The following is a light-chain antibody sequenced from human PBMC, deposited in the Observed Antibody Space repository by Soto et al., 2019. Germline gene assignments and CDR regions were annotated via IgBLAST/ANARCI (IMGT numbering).Light chain of an antibody. J-gene: IGKJ4*01. CDR3: QQYGTSPLT. CDR2: RTS. CDR1: QHIASVY. Sequence: EIVLTQSPGTLSLSPGERATLSCRASQHIASVYVAWYQQKPGQAPRLLISRTSTRATGIPDRFRGSGSGTDFTLTISRLEPEDFAVYYCQQYGTSPLTFGGGTKLEIK. V-gene: IGKV3-20*01.